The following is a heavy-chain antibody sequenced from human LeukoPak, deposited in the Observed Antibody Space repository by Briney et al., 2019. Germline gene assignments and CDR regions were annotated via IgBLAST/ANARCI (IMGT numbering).Heavy chain of an antibody. CDR1: GYTFTSYG. CDR3: ARLIGPAKFSSSWYSYYYFDY. V-gene: IGHV1-8*03. Sequence: ASVKVSCKASGYTFTSYGINWVRQATGQGLEWMGWMNPNSGNTGYAQKFQGRVTIARNTSISTAYMELSSLRSEDTAVYYCARLIGPAKFSSSWYSYYYFDYWGQGTLVTVSS. D-gene: IGHD6-13*01. J-gene: IGHJ4*02. CDR2: MNPNSGNT.